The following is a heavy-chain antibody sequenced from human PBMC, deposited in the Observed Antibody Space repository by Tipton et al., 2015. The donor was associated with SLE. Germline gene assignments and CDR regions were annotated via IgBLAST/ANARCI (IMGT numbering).Heavy chain of an antibody. J-gene: IGHJ2*01. CDR3: ARDASVTPLNWYFDL. CDR1: GVFISPIRFY. Sequence: TLSLTCSVSGVFISPIRFYWGWIRQSPRQGLEWVGSLYAGGGTTYNSPLQSRVTISLDTSTNQFSLQLTSVTAADTAVYYCARDASVTPLNWYFDLWGRGTLVTVSS. V-gene: IGHV4-39*07. CDR2: LYAGGGT. D-gene: IGHD2-21*02.